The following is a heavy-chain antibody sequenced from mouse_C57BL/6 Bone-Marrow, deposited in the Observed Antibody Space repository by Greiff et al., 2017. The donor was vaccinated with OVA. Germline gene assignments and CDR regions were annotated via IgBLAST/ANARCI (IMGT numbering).Heavy chain of an antibody. CDR2: INPNNGGT. CDR1: GYTFTDYY. Sequence: EVQLQQSGPELVKPGASVKISCKASGYTFTDYYMNWVKQSHGKSLEWIGDINPNNGGTSYNQKFKGKATLTVDKSSSTAYMELRSLTSEDSAVYYCAREPNWAWFAYWGQGTLVTVSA. CDR3: AREPNWAWFAY. J-gene: IGHJ3*01. D-gene: IGHD4-1*01. V-gene: IGHV1-26*01.